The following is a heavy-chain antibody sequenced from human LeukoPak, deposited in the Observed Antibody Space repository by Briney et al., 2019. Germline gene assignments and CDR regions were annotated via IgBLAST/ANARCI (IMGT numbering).Heavy chain of an antibody. CDR1: GVTLSSYA. J-gene: IGHJ4*02. D-gene: IGHD6-13*01. CDR3: ARGVAAAGTFDS. CDR2: ISSNGGST. Sequence: GGSLRLSCAASGVTLSSYAMHWVRQAPGKGVEYGSAISSNGGSTYYANSVKGRFTISRDNSKNTLYLQMGSLRAEDMAVYYCARGVAAAGTFDSWGQGTLVTVSS. V-gene: IGHV3-64*01.